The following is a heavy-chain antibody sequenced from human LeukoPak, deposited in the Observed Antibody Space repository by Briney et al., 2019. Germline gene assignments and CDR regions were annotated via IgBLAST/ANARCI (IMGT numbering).Heavy chain of an antibody. Sequence: GRSPRLSCAASGFIFSNYAVHWVRQAPGKGLEWVAVNSYAGSNKYYADSVKGRFTISRDNSKDTLYLQMNSLRAEDTAVYYCAREAGDFTYGIDVWGQGTTVTVSS. CDR2: NSYAGSNK. J-gene: IGHJ6*02. CDR3: AREAGDFTYGIDV. D-gene: IGHD4-17*01. V-gene: IGHV3-30*04. CDR1: GFIFSNYA.